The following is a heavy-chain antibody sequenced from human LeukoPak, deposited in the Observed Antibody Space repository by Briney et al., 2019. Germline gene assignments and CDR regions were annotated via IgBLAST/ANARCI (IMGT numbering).Heavy chain of an antibody. CDR2: IYYSGNT. J-gene: IGHJ4*02. V-gene: IGHV4-39*07. CDR1: GGSIGSSSYY. D-gene: IGHD6-19*01. Sequence: SETLPLTCTVSGGSIGSSSYYWGWIRQPPGKGLEWIGSIYYSGNTYYNPSLKSRVTISIDTSKKQFSLKLSSVTAADTAVYYCARLEKWLDYWGQGILVTVSS. CDR3: ARLEKWLDY.